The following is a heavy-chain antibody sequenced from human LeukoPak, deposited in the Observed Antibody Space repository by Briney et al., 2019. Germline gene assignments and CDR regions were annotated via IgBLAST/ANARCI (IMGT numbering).Heavy chain of an antibody. J-gene: IGHJ4*02. CDR3: AKRGVVIRVILVGFHKEAYYFDS. D-gene: IGHD3-22*01. V-gene: IGHV3-23*01. CDR1: GMTLSNYG. CDR2: ISGSGGRT. Sequence: PGGSLRLSCAVSGMTLSNYGMTWVRQAPGKGLEWVAGISGSGGRTTYADSVKGRFTISRDNPKNTLYLQMNSLRAEDTAVYFCAKRGVVIRVILVGFHKEAYYFDSWGQGAPVTVSS.